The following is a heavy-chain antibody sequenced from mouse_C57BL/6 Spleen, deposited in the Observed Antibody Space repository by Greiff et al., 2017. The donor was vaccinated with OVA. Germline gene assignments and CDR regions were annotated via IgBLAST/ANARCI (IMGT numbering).Heavy chain of an antibody. CDR3: AREGNYGAMDY. Sequence: EVQLQQSRGGLVKPGGSLKLSCAASGFTFSSYAMSWVRQTPEKRLEWVATISDGGSYTYYPDNVKGRFTISRDNAKNNLYLQMSHLKSEDTAMYYCAREGNYGAMDYWGQGTSVTVSS. J-gene: IGHJ4*01. V-gene: IGHV5-4*01. CDR1: GFTFSSYA. CDR2: ISDGGSYT. D-gene: IGHD2-1*01.